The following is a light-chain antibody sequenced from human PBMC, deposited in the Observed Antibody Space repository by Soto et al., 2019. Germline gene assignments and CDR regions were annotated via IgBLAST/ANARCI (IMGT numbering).Light chain of an antibody. CDR3: CSYEGSRMWV. CDR1: SSDVGNYNR. V-gene: IGLV2-23*02. J-gene: IGLJ3*02. CDR2: EVN. Sequence: QSALTQPASVSGSLGQSITISCTGTSSDVGNYNRVYWYQQQPGKVPKVMIYEVNKRPSGVSNRFSGSQSGNTASLTISGLQAEDEDDYYCCSYEGSRMWVLGGGTKLTVL.